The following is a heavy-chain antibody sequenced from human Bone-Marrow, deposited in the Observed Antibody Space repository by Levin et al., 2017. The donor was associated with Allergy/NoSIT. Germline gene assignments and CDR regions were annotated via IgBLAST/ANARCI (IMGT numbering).Heavy chain of an antibody. CDR1: GFSLSTSGVG. Sequence: NVSGPTLVKPTQTLTLTCTFSGFSLSTSGVGVSWIRQPPGKALEWLALIYWDDDLRYSPSLKRRLTITKDTSRNQVVLTMTNMDAEDTATYFCAHSQSLRPGLPGYNYGPLDFWGQGSLVVVSS. CDR3: AHSQSLRPGLPGYNYGPLDF. CDR2: IYWDDDL. J-gene: IGHJ4*02. D-gene: IGHD5-18*01. V-gene: IGHV2-5*02.